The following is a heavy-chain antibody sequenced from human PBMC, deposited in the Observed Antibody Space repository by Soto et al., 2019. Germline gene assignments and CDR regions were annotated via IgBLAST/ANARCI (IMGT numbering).Heavy chain of an antibody. CDR1: GFTVSSNY. Sequence: GGSLRLSCAASGFTVSSNYMSWVRQAPGKGLEWVSVIYSGGSIYYADSVKGRFTISRDNSKNTLYLQMNSLRAVVTVVYYCARDINPPVTQHAPVWGQGTLVTVSS. CDR3: ARDINPPVTQHAPV. D-gene: IGHD4-17*01. J-gene: IGHJ4*02. CDR2: IYSGGSI. V-gene: IGHV3-66*01.